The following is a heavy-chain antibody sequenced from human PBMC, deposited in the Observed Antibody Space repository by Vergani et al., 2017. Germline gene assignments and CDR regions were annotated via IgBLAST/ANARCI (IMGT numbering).Heavy chain of an antibody. CDR1: GFTFSNAW. J-gene: IGHJ4*02. CDR3: TTIASYSGYFDY. CDR2: IKSKTDGGTT. V-gene: IGHV3-15*01. Sequence: EVQLLESGGGLVQPWGSLRLSCAASGFTFSNAWMSWVRQAPGKGLEWVGRIKSKTDGGTTDYAAPVKGRFTISRDDSKNTLYLQMNSLKTEDTAVYYCTTIASYSGYFDYWGQGTLVTVSS. D-gene: IGHD1-26*01.